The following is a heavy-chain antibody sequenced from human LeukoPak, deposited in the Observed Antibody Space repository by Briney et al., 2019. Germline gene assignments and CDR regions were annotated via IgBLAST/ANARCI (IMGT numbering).Heavy chain of an antibody. D-gene: IGHD1/OR15-1a*01. CDR3: ASVLNTFDY. CDR2: IIPVLGIA. CDR1: GGTFSSYA. V-gene: IGHV1-69*04. J-gene: IGHJ4*02. Sequence: SVKVSCKASGGTFSSYAISWVRQAPGQGLEWMGRIIPVLGIANYAQKLQGRVTITADKSTSTAYMELSSLRSEDTAVYYCASVLNTFDYWGQGTLVTVSS.